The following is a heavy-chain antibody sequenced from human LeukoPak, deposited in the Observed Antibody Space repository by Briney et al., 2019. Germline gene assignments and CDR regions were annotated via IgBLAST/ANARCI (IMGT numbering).Heavy chain of an antibody. V-gene: IGHV3-74*03. J-gene: IGHJ4*02. CDR2: TNTDGSST. D-gene: IGHD3-22*01. Sequence: GGSLRLSCAASGFTFSSYWMHWVRQAPGKGLVWVSGTNTDGSSTMYADSVKGRFTIARDNAKNTLYLQMNSLRAEDTAVYYCARGVILNYYDCSGYVDYWGQGTLVTVSS. CDR3: ARGVILNYYDCSGYVDY. CDR1: GFTFSSYW.